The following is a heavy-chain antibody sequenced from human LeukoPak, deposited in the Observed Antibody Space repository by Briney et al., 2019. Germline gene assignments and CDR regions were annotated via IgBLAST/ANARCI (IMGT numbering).Heavy chain of an antibody. D-gene: IGHD5-18*01. J-gene: IGHJ4*02. CDR2: ISWNSGST. Sequence: PGESLRLSCAASGVTIDDYAMHWVRQAPGKGLEWVSGISWNSGSTGYADSVKGRFTISRDNAKNSLYLQMNSLRAEDTALYYCAKATGYTYALDYWGQGTLVTVSS. CDR1: GVTIDDYA. V-gene: IGHV3-9*01. CDR3: AKATGYTYALDY.